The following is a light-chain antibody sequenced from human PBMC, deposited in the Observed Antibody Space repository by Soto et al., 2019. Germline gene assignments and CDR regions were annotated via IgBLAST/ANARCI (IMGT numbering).Light chain of an antibody. J-gene: IGLJ2*01. CDR2: DVS. CDR1: SSDVGGYNY. Sequence: QSVLTQPASVSGSPGQSITISCTGTSSDVGGYNYVSWYQQHPGKAPKLMIYDVSNRPSGVSIRFSGSKSGNTASLTISGLQAEDDADYYCSSYTSSSTRVFGGGTKLTVL. CDR3: SSYTSSSTRV. V-gene: IGLV2-14*01.